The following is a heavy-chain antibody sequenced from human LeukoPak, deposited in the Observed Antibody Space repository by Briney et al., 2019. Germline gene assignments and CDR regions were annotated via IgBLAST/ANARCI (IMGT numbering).Heavy chain of an antibody. CDR3: ARGKYQLPILGAFDI. J-gene: IGHJ3*02. Sequence: GGSLRLSCAASGFTFSSYWMSWVRQAPGKGLEWVSYISSASGSIYYADSVKGRFTVSRDNAKNSLFLQMNSLRAEDTAVYYCARGKYQLPILGAFDIWGQGTMVTVSS. CDR1: GFTFSSYW. V-gene: IGHV3-48*04. CDR2: ISSASGSI. D-gene: IGHD2-2*01.